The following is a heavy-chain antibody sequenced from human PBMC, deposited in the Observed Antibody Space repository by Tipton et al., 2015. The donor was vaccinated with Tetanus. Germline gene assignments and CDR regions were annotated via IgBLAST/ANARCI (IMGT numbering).Heavy chain of an antibody. D-gene: IGHD3-9*01. CDR1: GGSVSGGDYH. Sequence: TLSLTCTVSGGSVSGGDYHWSWIRQPPGKGLEWIGYSHYSGSTSSNPSLKSRVTISVDKAKNQFSLKLTSVTAADTAVYYCARATEHDIMTGYDNWGPGTQVTVSS. V-gene: IGHV4-61*08. CDR3: ARATEHDIMTGYDN. CDR2: SHYSGST. J-gene: IGHJ4*02.